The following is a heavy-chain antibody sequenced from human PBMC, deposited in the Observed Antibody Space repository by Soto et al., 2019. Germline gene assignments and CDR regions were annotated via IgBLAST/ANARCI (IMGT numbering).Heavy chain of an antibody. CDR1: GGSISSSRSY. Sequence: SETLSLTCNVSGGSISSSRSYWAWIRQPPGKGLEWIANIFYSGNTYYNPSLKSRVTISVDTSKNQFSLRLTSVTAADTAVYYCATHPPYGPLDHWGQGTLVTVSS. V-gene: IGHV4-39*01. CDR3: ATHPPYGPLDH. CDR2: IFYSGNT. D-gene: IGHD4-17*01. J-gene: IGHJ4*02.